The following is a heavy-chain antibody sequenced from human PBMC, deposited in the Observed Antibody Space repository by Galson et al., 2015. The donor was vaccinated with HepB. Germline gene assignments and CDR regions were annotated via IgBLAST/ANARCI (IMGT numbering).Heavy chain of an antibody. CDR1: GFTLSTYS. Sequence: SLRLSCASSGFTLSTYSMNWVRQAPGKGLEWVSSISSSSLYVYYADSVRGRFTVSKDNAKNSHYLQMNSLSAEDTAVYYCARVYGSGSYGYGIVVWGQGTTVTVS. J-gene: IGHJ6*02. CDR2: ISSSSLYV. CDR3: ARVYGSGSYGYGIVV. D-gene: IGHD3-10*01. V-gene: IGHV3-21*01.